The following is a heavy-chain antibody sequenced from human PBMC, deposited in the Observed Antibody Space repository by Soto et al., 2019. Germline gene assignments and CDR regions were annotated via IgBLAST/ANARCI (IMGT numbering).Heavy chain of an antibody. CDR3: ARDGPYYDSSRYYRAAAFDI. J-gene: IGHJ3*02. D-gene: IGHD3-22*01. CDR2: ISSSGSTI. CDR1: GFTFSDYY. Sequence: GGSLRLSCAASGFTFSDYYMSWIRQAPGKGLEWVSYISSSGSTIYYADSVKGRFTISRDNAKNSLYLQMNSLRAEDTAVYYCARDGPYYDSSRYYRAAAFDIWGQGTMVTVSS. V-gene: IGHV3-11*01.